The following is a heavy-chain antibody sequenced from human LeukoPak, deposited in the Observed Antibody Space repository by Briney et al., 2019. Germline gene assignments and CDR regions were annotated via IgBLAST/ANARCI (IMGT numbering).Heavy chain of an antibody. CDR2: IGTAGDT. CDR1: GFTFSSYD. V-gene: IGHV3-13*01. CDR3: AREGPYSSGLSGAFDI. D-gene: IGHD6-19*01. Sequence: GGSLRLSCAASGFTFSSYDMHWVRQATGKGLEWVSAIGTAGDTHYPGSVKGRFTISRENAKNSLYLQMNSLRAGDTAVYYCAREGPYSSGLSGAFDIWGQGTMVTVSS. J-gene: IGHJ3*02.